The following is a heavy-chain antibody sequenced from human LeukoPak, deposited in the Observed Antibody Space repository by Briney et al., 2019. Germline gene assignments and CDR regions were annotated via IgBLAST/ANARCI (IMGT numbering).Heavy chain of an antibody. J-gene: IGHJ6*02. CDR3: ARLSLTSSSSYGMDV. Sequence: GESLKISCKGSGYSSTSYWIGWVRQMPGKGLEWMGIIYPGDSDTRYSPSFQGQVTIPADKSISTAYLQWSSLKASDTAMYYCARLSLTSSSSYGMDVWGQGTTVTVSS. CDR2: IYPGDSDT. CDR1: GYSSTSYW. D-gene: IGHD3-16*01. V-gene: IGHV5-51*01.